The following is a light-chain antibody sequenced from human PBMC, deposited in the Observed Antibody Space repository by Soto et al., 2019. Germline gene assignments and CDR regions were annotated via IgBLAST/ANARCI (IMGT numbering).Light chain of an antibody. CDR2: GAS. Sequence: EIVLTQFPGTLSLSPGERATLSCRASQSVGDNYLAWYQQKPGQAPRLLIYGASSRATGIPDRFSGSGSGTDFSLTISRLEREDFAVYYCQRYGSSPVFGPGTKVDIK. CDR1: QSVGDNY. V-gene: IGKV3-20*01. CDR3: QRYGSSPV. J-gene: IGKJ3*01.